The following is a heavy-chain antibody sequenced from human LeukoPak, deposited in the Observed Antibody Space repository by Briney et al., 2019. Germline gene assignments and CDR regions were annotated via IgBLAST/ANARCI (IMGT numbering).Heavy chain of an antibody. CDR3: ARPGIAVAGEFFDY. V-gene: IGHV3-21*01. D-gene: IGHD6-19*01. Sequence: PSGSLRLSCAASGFTFSSYSMNWVRQAPGKGLEWVSFMRSSSSYIYYADSVKGRFTISRDNAKNSLYLQMNSLRAEDTAVYYCARPGIAVAGEFFDYWGQGTLVTV. J-gene: IGHJ4*02. CDR1: GFTFSSYS. CDR2: MRSSSSYI.